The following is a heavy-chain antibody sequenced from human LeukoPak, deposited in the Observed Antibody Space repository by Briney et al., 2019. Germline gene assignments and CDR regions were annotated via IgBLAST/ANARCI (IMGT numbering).Heavy chain of an antibody. D-gene: IGHD2/OR15-2a*01. CDR1: GITVSTNY. Sequence: GGSLRLSCAASGITVSTNYMSWVRQAPGRGLEWVSIIDSGGGTYYTDSVKGRFTISRDNSKNTLYLQMSSLRAEDTAVYYCAREEYSNVYFDYWGQGTLVTVSP. CDR3: AREEYSNVYFDY. J-gene: IGHJ4*02. V-gene: IGHV3-66*02. CDR2: IDSGGGT.